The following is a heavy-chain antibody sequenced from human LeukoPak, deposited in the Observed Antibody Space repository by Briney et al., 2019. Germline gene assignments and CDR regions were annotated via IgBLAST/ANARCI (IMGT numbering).Heavy chain of an antibody. V-gene: IGHV4-59*01. D-gene: IGHD2-15*01. CDR2: IYYSGST. Sequence: SETLSLTCSVSGGSISSYFWSWIRQPPGKGLEWIGYIYYSGSTNYNPSLKSRVTISVDTSKNQFSLKLSSVTAADTAVYYCARVRCSSGSCYSPVYYYYGMDVWGQGTTVTVSS. CDR3: ARVRCSSGSCYSPVYYYYGMDV. CDR1: GGSISSYF. J-gene: IGHJ6*02.